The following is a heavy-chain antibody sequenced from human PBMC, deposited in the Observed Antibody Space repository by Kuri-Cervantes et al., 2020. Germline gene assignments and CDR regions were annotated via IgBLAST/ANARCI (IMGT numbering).Heavy chain of an antibody. Sequence: GGSLRLCCAASGFTFSDYYMDWLRQAPGKGLEWVGRSRNKANSYTTEYAASVKGRFTISRVDSKNSLYLQMNSLKTEDTAVYYCARVEPIFCSSTSCYVSDWGQGTLVTVSS. D-gene: IGHD2-2*01. J-gene: IGHJ4*02. V-gene: IGHV3-72*01. CDR1: GFTFSDYY. CDR2: SRNKANSYTT. CDR3: ARVEPIFCSSTSCYVSD.